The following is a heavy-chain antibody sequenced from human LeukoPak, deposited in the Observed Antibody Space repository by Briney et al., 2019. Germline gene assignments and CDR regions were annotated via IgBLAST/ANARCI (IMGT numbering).Heavy chain of an antibody. CDR3: AKEAIFGVVITVNWFDP. CDR2: ISGSGGST. D-gene: IGHD3-3*01. Sequence: GGSLRLSCAASGFTFSSYAMNWVRQAPGKGLEWVSAISGSGGSTYYADSVKGRFTISRDNSKNTLYLQMNSLRAEDTAVYYCAKEAIFGVVITVNWFDPWGQGTLVTVSS. V-gene: IGHV3-23*01. J-gene: IGHJ5*02. CDR1: GFTFSSYA.